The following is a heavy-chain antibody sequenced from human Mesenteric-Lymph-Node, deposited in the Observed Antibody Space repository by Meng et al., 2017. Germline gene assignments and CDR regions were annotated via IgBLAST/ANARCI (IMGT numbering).Heavy chain of an antibody. CDR1: GFTFGDYY. Sequence: GESLKISCAASGFTFGDYYMSWIRQAPGKGLEWLSYINAGGSTKYYADPVKGRFTISRDNTKNSLYLQMNSLTAEDTAVYYCARDQYVYSHWGQGTLVTVSS. V-gene: IGHV3-11*01. J-gene: IGHJ4*02. CDR3: ARDQYVYSH. D-gene: IGHD4-11*01. CDR2: INAGGSTK.